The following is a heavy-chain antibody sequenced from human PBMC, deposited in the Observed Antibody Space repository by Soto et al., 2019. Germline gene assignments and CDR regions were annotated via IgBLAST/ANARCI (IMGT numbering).Heavy chain of an antibody. J-gene: IGHJ4*02. D-gene: IGHD3-22*01. CDR1: GFTFSSYA. CDR2: ISGSGGST. V-gene: IGHV3-23*01. Sequence: GGSLRLSCAASGFTFSSYAMSWVRQAPGKGLEWVSAISGSGGSTYYADSVKGRFTISRDNSKNTLYLQMNSLRAEDTAVYYCAKDDGTQSYYYDSSGYYFDYWGQGTLVTVSS. CDR3: AKDDGTQSYYYDSSGYYFDY.